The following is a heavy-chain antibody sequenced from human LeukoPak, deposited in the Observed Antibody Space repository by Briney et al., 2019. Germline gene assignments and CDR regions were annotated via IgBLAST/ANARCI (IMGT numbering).Heavy chain of an antibody. CDR1: GGSFSGYY. J-gene: IGHJ4*02. Sequence: SETLSLTCAVYGGSFSGYYWSWIRQPPGKGLEWIGSIYYSGSTYYNPSLKSRVTISVDTSKNQFSLKLSSVTAADTAVYYCAHQLLRTYFDYWGQGTLVTVSS. V-gene: IGHV4-34*01. CDR3: AHQLLRTYFDY. D-gene: IGHD2-21*01. CDR2: IYYSGST.